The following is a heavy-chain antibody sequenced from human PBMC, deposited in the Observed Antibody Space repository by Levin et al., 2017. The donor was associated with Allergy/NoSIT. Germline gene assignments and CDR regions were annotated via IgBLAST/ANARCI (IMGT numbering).Heavy chain of an antibody. J-gene: IGHJ4*02. V-gene: IGHV3-23*01. CDR3: AKDLWARSIAVTGTNIN. CDR2: ISGSAGTT. D-gene: IGHD6-19*01. CDR1: GFTFSTYA. Sequence: GGSLRLSCAASGFTFSTYAMSWVRQAPGKGLEWVSAISGSAGTTYYADSVKGRFIISRDNSKNTLYLQVNSLRAEDTAVYYCAKDLWARSIAVTGTNINWGQGTLVTVSS.